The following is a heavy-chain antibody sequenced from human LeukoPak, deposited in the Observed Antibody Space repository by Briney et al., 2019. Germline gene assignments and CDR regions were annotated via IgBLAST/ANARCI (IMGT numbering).Heavy chain of an antibody. J-gene: IGHJ4*02. CDR1: GGTFSSYA. V-gene: IGHV1-69*13. CDR2: IIPIFGTA. CDR3: AREALEPRLYYFDY. D-gene: IGHD1-1*01. Sequence: ASVKVSCKASGGTFSSYAISWVRQAPGQGLEWMGGIIPIFGTANYAQKYQGRVTITADESTSTAYMELSSLRSEDTAVYYCAREALEPRLYYFDYWGQGTLVTVSS.